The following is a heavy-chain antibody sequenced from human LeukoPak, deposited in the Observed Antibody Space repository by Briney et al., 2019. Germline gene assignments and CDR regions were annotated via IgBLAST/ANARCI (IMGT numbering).Heavy chain of an antibody. D-gene: IGHD3-3*01. Sequence: GGSLRLSRAASGFIFSSYGMHWVRQAPGKGLEWVAFIRYDGSNKYYADSVKGRFTVSRDNSKNTLSLQMYSLRAEDTAIYYCAKANVFGVLDYFDYWGQGTLVTVSS. CDR3: AKANVFGVLDYFDY. J-gene: IGHJ4*02. CDR1: GFIFSSYG. V-gene: IGHV3-30*02. CDR2: IRYDGSNK.